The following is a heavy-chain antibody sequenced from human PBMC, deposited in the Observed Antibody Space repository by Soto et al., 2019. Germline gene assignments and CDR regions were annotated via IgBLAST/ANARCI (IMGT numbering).Heavy chain of an antibody. D-gene: IGHD3-22*01. V-gene: IGHV4-30-4*01. Sequence: SETLSLTCTVSGGSISSDDYYWSWIRQAPGRGLEWIGYIHSSGSIYYNPSLKSRATMSIDTARNQFSLKVSSVTVADTAVYYCARDLDGLHDDTSGPFPRPGWGQGTLVTVSS. J-gene: IGHJ1*01. CDR3: ARDLDGLHDDTSGPFPRPG. CDR1: GGSISSDDYY. CDR2: IHSSGSI.